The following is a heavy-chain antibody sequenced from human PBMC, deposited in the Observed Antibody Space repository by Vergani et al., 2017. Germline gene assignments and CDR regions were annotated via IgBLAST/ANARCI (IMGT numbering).Heavy chain of an antibody. D-gene: IGHD6-6*01. Sequence: QLQLQESGPGLVKPSETLSLTCTVSGGSISSSSYYWGWIRQPPGKGLEWIGSIYYSGSTYYNPSLKSRVTISVDTSKNQFSLKLSSVTAADTAVYYCARDLTRQKAFDIWGQGTMVTVSS. V-gene: IGHV4-39*07. CDR2: IYYSGST. J-gene: IGHJ3*02. CDR1: GGSISSSSYY. CDR3: ARDLTRQKAFDI.